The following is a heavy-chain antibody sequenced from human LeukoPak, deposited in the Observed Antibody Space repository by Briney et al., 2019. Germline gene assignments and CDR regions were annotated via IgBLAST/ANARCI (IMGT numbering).Heavy chain of an antibody. V-gene: IGHV3-30*02. D-gene: IGHD3-10*01. Sequence: PGESLRLSCAASGFTFSSYGMHWVRQAPGKGLEWVAFIQYDGSNKYYADSVKGRFTISRDNSKNTLFLQMNSLRAEDTAVYYCAREGMVRGVIPTDWGQGTLVTVSS. CDR3: AREGMVRGVIPTD. J-gene: IGHJ4*02. CDR1: GFTFSSYG. CDR2: IQYDGSNK.